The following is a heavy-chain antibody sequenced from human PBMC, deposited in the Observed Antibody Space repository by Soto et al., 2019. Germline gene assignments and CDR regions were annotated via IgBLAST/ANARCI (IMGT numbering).Heavy chain of an antibody. CDR2: ISPSGGIR. D-gene: IGHD2-8*01. CDR3: ARVGPATVLTTYYLDY. Sequence: ASVKVSCKTSGYPFSIYYFHWVRQAPGQGLEWMGIISPSGGIRDYAPKFQDRLTMTSDTSTSTVYMELSSLTSEDSAVYYCARVGPATVLTTYYLDYWGQGTLVTVSS. J-gene: IGHJ4*02. V-gene: IGHV1-46*01. CDR1: GYPFSIYY.